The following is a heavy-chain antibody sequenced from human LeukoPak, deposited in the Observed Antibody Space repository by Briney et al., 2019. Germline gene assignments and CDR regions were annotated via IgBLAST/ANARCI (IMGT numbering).Heavy chain of an antibody. D-gene: IGHD3-22*01. CDR1: GYTFTSYA. CDR2: INAGNGNT. Sequence: ASVKVSCKASGYTFTSYAMHWVRQAPGQRLEWMGWINAGNGNTKYSQKFQGRVTITRDTSASTAYMELSSLRPEDTAVYYCATAEIKRDYDSSGLNYFDYWGQGTLVTVSS. V-gene: IGHV1-3*01. CDR3: ATAEIKRDYDSSGLNYFDY. J-gene: IGHJ4*02.